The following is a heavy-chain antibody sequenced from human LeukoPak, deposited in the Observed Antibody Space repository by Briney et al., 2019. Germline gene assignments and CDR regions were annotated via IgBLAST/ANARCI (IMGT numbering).Heavy chain of an antibody. Sequence: GASVKVSCKASGYTFTGYYMHWVRQAPGQGLEWMGWISAYDGNTNYAQRHQGRVTMTTDTTTSTAYMEVRSLRSDDTAVYYCARVSGWDPTPYWGQGTLVTVSS. J-gene: IGHJ4*02. CDR3: ARVSGWDPTPY. CDR2: ISAYDGNT. V-gene: IGHV1-18*04. D-gene: IGHD6-19*01. CDR1: GYTFTGYY.